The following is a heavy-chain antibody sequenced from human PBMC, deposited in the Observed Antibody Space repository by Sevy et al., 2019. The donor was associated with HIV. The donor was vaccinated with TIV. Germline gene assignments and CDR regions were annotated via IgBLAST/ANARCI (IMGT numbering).Heavy chain of an antibody. CDR2: IIPVYGTT. Sequence: ASVKVSCKASGDTFRKYVISWVRQAPGQGLEWMGGIIPVYGTTNYAQKFQARVTFTADASTSTVYMELSRLRSEDTAVDYCARDMTCGGDCYYFDNWGQGTLVTVSS. V-gene: IGHV1-69*13. D-gene: IGHD2-21*02. CDR3: ARDMTCGGDCYYFDN. J-gene: IGHJ4*02. CDR1: GDTFRKYV.